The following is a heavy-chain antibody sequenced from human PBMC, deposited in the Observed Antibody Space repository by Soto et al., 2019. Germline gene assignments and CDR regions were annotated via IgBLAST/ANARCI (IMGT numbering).Heavy chain of an antibody. CDR1: GGTFSSYT. CDR2: IIPILGIA. CDR3: ARDPELLRPTYDGY. Sequence: QVQLVQSGAEVKKPGSSVKVSCKASGGTFSSYTISWVRQAPGQGLEWMGRIIPILGIANYAQKFQGRLTITADKSTSTAYMELSSLRSEDTAVYYCARDPELLRPTYDGYWGQGTLVTVSS. J-gene: IGHJ4*02. D-gene: IGHD1-26*01. V-gene: IGHV1-69*08.